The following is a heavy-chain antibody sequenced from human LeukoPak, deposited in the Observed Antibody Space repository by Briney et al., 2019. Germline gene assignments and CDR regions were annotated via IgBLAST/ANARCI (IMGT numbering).Heavy chain of an antibody. D-gene: IGHD1-26*01. V-gene: IGHV3-53*01. Sequence: GGSLTLSCAASVFIVSSYYMTWLRQAPGKGLEWVSVIYSDGKTYYADSVKGRFTISRDNSKNTLYLQMNSLRAEDTAVYYCAREWELEDAFDIWGQGTMVTVSS. CDR3: AREWELEDAFDI. CDR1: VFIVSSYY. CDR2: IYSDGKT. J-gene: IGHJ3*02.